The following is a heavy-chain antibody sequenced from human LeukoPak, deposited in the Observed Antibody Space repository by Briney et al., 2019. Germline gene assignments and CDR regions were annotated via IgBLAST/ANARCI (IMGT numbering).Heavy chain of an antibody. CDR1: GFTFSSYA. CDR2: ISYDGSNK. CDR3: ARGRTAAAGTAYCFDY. D-gene: IGHD6-13*01. V-gene: IGHV3-30*04. J-gene: IGHJ4*02. Sequence: GGSLRLSCAASGFTFSSYAMHWVRQAPGKGLEWVAVISYDGSNKYYADSVKGRFTISRDNSKNTLYLQMNSLRAEDTAVYYCARGRTAAAGTAYCFDYWGQGTLVTVSS.